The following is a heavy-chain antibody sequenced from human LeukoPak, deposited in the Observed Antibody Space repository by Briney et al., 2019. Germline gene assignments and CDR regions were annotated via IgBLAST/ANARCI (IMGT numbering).Heavy chain of an antibody. V-gene: IGHV1-18*01. CDR3: ARDRDIVVVPASNSVDAFDI. CDR1: GYTFTSYG. CDR2: ISAYNGNT. Sequence: ASVKVSCKASGYTFTSYGISWVRQAPGQRLEWMGWISAYNGNTNYAQKLQGRVTMTTDTSTSTAYMELRSLRSDDTAVYYCARDRDIVVVPASNSVDAFDIWGQGTMVTVSS. J-gene: IGHJ3*02. D-gene: IGHD2-2*01.